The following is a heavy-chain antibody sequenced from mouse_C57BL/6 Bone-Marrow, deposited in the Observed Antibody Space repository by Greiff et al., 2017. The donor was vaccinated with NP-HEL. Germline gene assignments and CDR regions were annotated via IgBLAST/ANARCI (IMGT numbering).Heavy chain of an antibody. V-gene: IGHV14-4*01. CDR3: TARGFAY. CDR1: GFNIKDDY. CDR2: IDPENGDS. J-gene: IGHJ3*01. Sequence: EVQLQQSGAELVRPGASVKLSCTASGFNIKDDYMHWVKQRPEQGLEWIGWIDPENGDSEYASKFQGKATITADTSSNTAYLQLSSLTSEDTAVYYCTARGFAYWGQGTLVTVSA.